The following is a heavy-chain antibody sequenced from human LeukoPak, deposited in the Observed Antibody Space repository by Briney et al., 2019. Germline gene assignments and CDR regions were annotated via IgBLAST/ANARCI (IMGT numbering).Heavy chain of an antibody. D-gene: IGHD3-10*01. CDR1: GFTFSSYG. J-gene: IGHJ4*02. CDR3: PKGSATVRPYYFDY. Sequence: GGSLRLSCAASGFTFSSYGMHWVRQAPGKGLEWVAVISYDGSNKYYADSVKGRFTISRDNSKNTLYLQMNSLRAEDAAVYYCPKGSATVRPYYFDYWGQGTLVTVSS. V-gene: IGHV3-30*18. CDR2: ISYDGSNK.